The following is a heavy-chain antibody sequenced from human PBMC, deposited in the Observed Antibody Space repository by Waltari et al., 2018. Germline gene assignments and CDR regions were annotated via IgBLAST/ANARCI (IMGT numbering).Heavy chain of an antibody. CDR3: ARGGSGSRANFDC. J-gene: IGHJ4*02. D-gene: IGHD3-10*01. CDR1: GVSINTFY. Sequence: QVQLQESGPGLVKPSETLPLPCTVWGVSINTFYSNRSRPPPGKGREWIGNIYYRGSTNYSPARKSRVTISVDTSKNQFALNLSSVTAADTAVYYCARGGSGSRANFDCWGQGTLVTVSS. CDR2: IYYRGST. V-gene: IGHV4-59*01.